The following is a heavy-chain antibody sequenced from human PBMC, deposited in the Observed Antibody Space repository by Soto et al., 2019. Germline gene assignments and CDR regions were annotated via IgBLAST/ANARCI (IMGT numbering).Heavy chain of an antibody. CDR1: GFSFSTGGVG. J-gene: IGHJ4*02. CDR3: ARAQWFGDPFDY. CDR2: IYWDDDK. Sequence: QITLKESGPTLVRPTQTLTLTCSFSGFSFSTGGVGVGWLRQPPGKALEWLALIYWDDDKRYRPSLKTRLTITKDTAKNQVVLTMTNMDPIDTATYYCARAQWFGDPFDYWGQGTLVTVSS. D-gene: IGHD3-10*01. V-gene: IGHV2-5*02.